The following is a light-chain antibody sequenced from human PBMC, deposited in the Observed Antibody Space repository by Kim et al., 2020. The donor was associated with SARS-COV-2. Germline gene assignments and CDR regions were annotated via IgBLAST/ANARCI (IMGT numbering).Light chain of an antibody. V-gene: IGKV1-13*02. CDR2: DAS. Sequence: AIQLTQSPSSLSASVGDRVTIACRTSQDISSSLAWYQQIPGEAPKLLIYDASTLQTGVPSRFSGSGFGTDFTLTISSLQPEDLATYYYQQFKTYPQTFGGGTKVDIK. J-gene: IGKJ4*01. CDR1: QDISSS. CDR3: QQFKTYPQT.